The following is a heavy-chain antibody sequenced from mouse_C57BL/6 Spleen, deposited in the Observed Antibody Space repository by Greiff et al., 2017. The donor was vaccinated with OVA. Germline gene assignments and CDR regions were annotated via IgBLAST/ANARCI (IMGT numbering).Heavy chain of an antibody. Sequence: EVKLMESGPELVKPGASVKMSCKASGYTFTDYNMHWVKQSHGKSLEWIGYINPNNGGTSYNQKFKGKATLTVNKSSSTAYMELRSLTSEDSAVYYCARNHYYGSSYDYFDYWGQGTTLTVSS. J-gene: IGHJ2*01. CDR2: INPNNGGT. CDR1: GYTFTDYN. D-gene: IGHD1-1*01. CDR3: ARNHYYGSSYDYFDY. V-gene: IGHV1-22*01.